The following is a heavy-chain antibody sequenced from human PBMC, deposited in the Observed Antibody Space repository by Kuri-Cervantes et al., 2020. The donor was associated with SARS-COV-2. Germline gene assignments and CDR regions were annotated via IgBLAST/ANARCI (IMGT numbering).Heavy chain of an antibody. CDR3: TTLIDY. J-gene: IGHJ4*02. Sequence: GGSLRLSCAASGFTFSDYYITWIRQAPGKGLEWVGRVRGKANNYATAYAASVKGRFTISRDDSKNMAYLQMNSLKTEDTAVYYCTTLIDYWGQGALVTVSS. V-gene: IGHV3-73*01. CDR1: GFTFSDYY. CDR2: VRGKANNYAT.